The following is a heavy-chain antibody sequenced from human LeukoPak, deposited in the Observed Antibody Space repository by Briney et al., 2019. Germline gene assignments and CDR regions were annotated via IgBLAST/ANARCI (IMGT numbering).Heavy chain of an antibody. CDR2: IYYSGST. Sequence: KPSETLSLTCTVSGGSISSYYWSWIRQPPGKGLEWIGYIYYSGSTNYNPSLKSRVTISVDTSKNQFSLKLSSVTAADTAVYYCARADYSSGWNDWFDPWGQGNLVTVSS. J-gene: IGHJ5*02. CDR3: ARADYSSGWNDWFDP. D-gene: IGHD6-19*01. V-gene: IGHV4-59*01. CDR1: GGSISSYY.